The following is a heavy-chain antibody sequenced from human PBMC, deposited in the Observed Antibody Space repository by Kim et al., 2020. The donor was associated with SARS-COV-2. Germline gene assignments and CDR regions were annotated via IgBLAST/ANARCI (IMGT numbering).Heavy chain of an antibody. J-gene: IGHJ4*02. Sequence: YADSVKGRFTISRDNAKNSLYLQMNSLRAEDTALYYCAKDRYDILTGADYWGQGTLVTVSS. D-gene: IGHD3-9*01. CDR3: AKDRYDILTGADY. V-gene: IGHV3-9*01.